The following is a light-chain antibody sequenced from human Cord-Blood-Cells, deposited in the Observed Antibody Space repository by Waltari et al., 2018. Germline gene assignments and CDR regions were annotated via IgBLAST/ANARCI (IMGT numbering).Light chain of an antibody. Sequence: DIQMTQSPSTLSASVGDRVTITCRASQSISSWLAWYQQKPGKAPKLLLYKASSLESTVPSRFSGSGSGTEFTLTISSLQPDDFATYYCQQYNSYSYSFGQGTKLEIK. CDR1: QSISSW. CDR3: QQYNSYSYS. J-gene: IGKJ2*03. CDR2: KAS. V-gene: IGKV1-5*03.